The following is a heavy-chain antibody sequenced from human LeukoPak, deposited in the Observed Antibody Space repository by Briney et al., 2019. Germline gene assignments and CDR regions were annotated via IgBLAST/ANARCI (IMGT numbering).Heavy chain of an antibody. CDR2: INPNSGGT. CDR1: GYTFTGYY. Sequence: ASVKVSCKASGYTFTGYYMHWVRQAPGQGLEWMGWINPNSGGTNYAQKFQGRVTMTRDTSISTAYMELSRLRSDDTDVYYCARGTMVRGVITNNWFDPWGQGTLVTVSS. D-gene: IGHD3-10*01. CDR3: ARGTMVRGVITNNWFDP. V-gene: IGHV1-2*02. J-gene: IGHJ5*02.